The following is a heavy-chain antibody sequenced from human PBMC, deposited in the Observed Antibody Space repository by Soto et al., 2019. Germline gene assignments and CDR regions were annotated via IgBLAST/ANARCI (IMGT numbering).Heavy chain of an antibody. V-gene: IGHV1-18*01. CDR2: ISTYNGDT. CDR1: GYTFTRSG. J-gene: IGHJ6*02. Sequence: QVQLVQSGAEVKKPGASVKVSCKASGYTFTRSGISWVRQAPGQGLEWMGWISTYNGDTNYAQTFQGRVTMTTDTAPSTVHMEVRSLRSDDTAVYYCAREGVAPYCYYAMDVWGQGTPVTVSS. D-gene: IGHD2-15*01. CDR3: AREGVAPYCYYAMDV.